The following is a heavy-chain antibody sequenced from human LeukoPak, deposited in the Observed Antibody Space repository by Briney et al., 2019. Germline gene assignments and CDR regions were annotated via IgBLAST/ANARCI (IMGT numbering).Heavy chain of an antibody. CDR2: LSGTGGNT. Sequence: PGGSLRLSCAASAFTFSSYAMAWVRQAPGKGLEWVSTLSGTGGNTYYADSVRDRFTISRDNSKNTLYLQMNSRRAEDTAVYYCAKAWALTYLGGVDSWGQGTLVTVSS. D-gene: IGHD2-21*02. CDR1: AFTFSSYA. J-gene: IGHJ4*02. V-gene: IGHV3-23*01. CDR3: AKAWALTYLGGVDS.